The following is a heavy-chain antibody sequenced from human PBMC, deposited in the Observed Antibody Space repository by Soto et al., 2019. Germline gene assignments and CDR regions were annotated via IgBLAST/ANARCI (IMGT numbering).Heavy chain of an antibody. CDR1: GFTFTSYG. CDR3: GSDGGYGHASVPYS. V-gene: IGHV3-30*03. D-gene: IGHD3-16*01. CDR2: ISYDGGLQ. J-gene: IGHJ4*02. Sequence: QAHLVESGGGVVQPGRSLRLSCAASGFTFTSYGMHWVRQAPGTRLEWVAVISYDGGLQHYADSVKGRFTISRDNSKNMVLLQMNSLSAEAASVYYCGSDGGYGHASVPYSWGQGTLVSVSS.